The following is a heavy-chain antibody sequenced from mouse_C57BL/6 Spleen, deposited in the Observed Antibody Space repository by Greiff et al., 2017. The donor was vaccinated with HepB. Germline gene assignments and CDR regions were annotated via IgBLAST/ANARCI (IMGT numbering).Heavy chain of an antibody. D-gene: IGHD2-4*01. V-gene: IGHV2-6-1*01. CDR2: IWSDGST. CDR3: ARHRPIYYDYGGAMDY. Sequence: VKLQESGPGLVAPSQSLSITCTVSGFSLTSYGVHWVRQPPGKGLEWLVVIWSDGSTTYNSALKSRLSISKDNSKSQVFLKMNSLQTDDTAMYYCARHRPIYYDYGGAMDYWGQGTSVTVSS. J-gene: IGHJ4*01. CDR1: GFSLTSYG.